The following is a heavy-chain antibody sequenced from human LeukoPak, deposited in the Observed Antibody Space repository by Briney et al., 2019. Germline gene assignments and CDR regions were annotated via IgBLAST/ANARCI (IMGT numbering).Heavy chain of an antibody. CDR1: GYTFTRYD. D-gene: IGHD3-22*01. V-gene: IGHV1-8*03. J-gene: IGHJ3*02. CDR2: MNPKSGNT. CDR3: ARDYYDSSGMGGGAFDI. Sequence: GASVKVSCKASGYTFTRYDINWVRQATGQGLEWMGWMNPKSGNTGHAQKFQGRVTITRDTSISTVYMELRSLRSDDTAVYYCARDYYDSSGMGGGAFDIWGQGTMVTVSS.